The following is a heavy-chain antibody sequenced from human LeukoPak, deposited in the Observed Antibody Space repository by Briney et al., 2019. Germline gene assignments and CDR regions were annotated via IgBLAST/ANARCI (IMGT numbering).Heavy chain of an antibody. CDR2: INEDGSEK. CDR3: ARDLYRIVVVPHYFGY. J-gene: IGHJ4*02. CDR1: GFTFSNYW. D-gene: IGHD3-22*01. Sequence: PGGSLRLSCAASGFTFSNYWMSWVRQAPGKGLEWVANINEDGSEKYYVDSVKGRFTISRDNAKKSLYLQMNSLRAEDTAVYYCARDLYRIVVVPHYFGYWGQGTLVTVSS. V-gene: IGHV3-7*01.